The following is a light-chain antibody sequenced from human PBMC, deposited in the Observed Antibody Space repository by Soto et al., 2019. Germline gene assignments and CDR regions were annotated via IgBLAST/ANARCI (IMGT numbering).Light chain of an antibody. CDR3: QQSYSNPTWT. V-gene: IGKV1-39*01. Sequence: DIQLTQSPSSLSASLGDRVTITCRASQSISTYLNWYQHKPGEAPKLLVYDSSTLQTGVPSRFSGRGFGAECTLTISGLQPEYFATYYGQQSYSNPTWTFGQGTKVDI. CDR1: QSISTY. J-gene: IGKJ1*01. CDR2: DSS.